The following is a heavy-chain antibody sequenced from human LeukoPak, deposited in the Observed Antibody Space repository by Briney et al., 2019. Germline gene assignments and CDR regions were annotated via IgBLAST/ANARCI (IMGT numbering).Heavy chain of an antibody. D-gene: IGHD2-2*01. CDR1: GSTFSSYA. V-gene: IGHV1-69*10. J-gene: IGHJ3*02. CDR3: ASEYCSSTSCYRVRMNAFDI. Sequence: PVKVSCKASGSTFSSYAISWVRQAPGQGLEWMGGIIPILGIANYAQKFQGRVTITADKSTSTAYMELSSLRSEDTAVYYCASEYCSSTSCYRVRMNAFDIWGQGTMVTVSS. CDR2: IIPILGIA.